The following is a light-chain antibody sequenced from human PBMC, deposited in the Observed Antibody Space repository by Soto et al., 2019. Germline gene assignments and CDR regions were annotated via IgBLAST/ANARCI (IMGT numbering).Light chain of an antibody. Sequence: DIVMTQSPDSLAVSLGERATINCKSSQSVLYSSNDKSYLAWYQRKPGQPPKLLIYWASTRESGVPDRFSGSGSGTDFTLTISSLQAEDVAVYYCQQYYTIPLTFGGGTKVDIK. V-gene: IGKV4-1*01. CDR1: QSVLYSSNDKSY. CDR3: QQYYTIPLT. J-gene: IGKJ4*01. CDR2: WAS.